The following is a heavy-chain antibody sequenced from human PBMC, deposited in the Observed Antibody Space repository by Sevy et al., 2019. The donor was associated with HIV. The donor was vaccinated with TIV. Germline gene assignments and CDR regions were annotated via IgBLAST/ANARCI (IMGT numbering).Heavy chain of an antibody. CDR2: ISGYNGET. J-gene: IGHJ5*02. CDR1: GYSFSNYG. Sequence: ASVKVSCKASGYSFSNYGLTWVRQAPGQGLEWMGWISGYNGETHYAQKFQGRVTMTRETSTTTAYMELRSLKFEDTAFYYCAAISTTSVFDPWGQGTLVTVSS. CDR3: AAISTTSVFDP. V-gene: IGHV1-18*01. D-gene: IGHD1-7*01.